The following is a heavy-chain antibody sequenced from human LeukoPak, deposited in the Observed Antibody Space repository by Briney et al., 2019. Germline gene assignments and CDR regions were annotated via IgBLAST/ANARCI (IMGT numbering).Heavy chain of an antibody. CDR1: GFTFGDYA. D-gene: IGHD6-6*01. V-gene: IGHV3-49*03. CDR2: VRSKIYAETT. Sequence: GGSLRLSCTGSGFTFGDYAISWFRQAPGKGLEWVSFVRSKIYAETTEYAASVKGGFTISRDDSKSIAYLQMNSLKTEDTAVYYCQKYSSSSFDFWGQGTLVTVSS. J-gene: IGHJ4*02. CDR3: QKYSSSSFDF.